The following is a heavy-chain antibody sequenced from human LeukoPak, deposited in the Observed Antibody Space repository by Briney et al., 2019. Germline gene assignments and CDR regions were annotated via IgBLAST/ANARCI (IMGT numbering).Heavy chain of an antibody. CDR3: ARGKLYYYDSSGSDAY. J-gene: IGHJ4*02. D-gene: IGHD3-22*01. V-gene: IGHV4-59*01. Sequence: SETLSLTCTVSGGSISSYYWSWIRQPPGKGLEWIGHIYYSGSARYNPSLESRVTIFVDTSNNQFSLKLSSVTAADTAVYYCARGKLYYYDSSGSDAYWGQGTWSPSPQ. CDR1: GGSISSYY. CDR2: IYYSGSA.